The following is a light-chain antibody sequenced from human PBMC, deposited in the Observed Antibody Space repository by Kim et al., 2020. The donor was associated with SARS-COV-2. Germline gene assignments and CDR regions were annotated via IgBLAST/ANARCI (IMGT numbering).Light chain of an antibody. CDR2: DAS. Sequence: LAPGDRAPLPCRASQSVSSYLAWYQQKPGQAPRLLIYDASNRATGIPARFSGSGSGTDFTLTISSLEPEDFAVYYCQQRSNWLGTFGPGTKVDIK. CDR3: QQRSNWLGT. V-gene: IGKV3-11*01. J-gene: IGKJ3*01. CDR1: QSVSSY.